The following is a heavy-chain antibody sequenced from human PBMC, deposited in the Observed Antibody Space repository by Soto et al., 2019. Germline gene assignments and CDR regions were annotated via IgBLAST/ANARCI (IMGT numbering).Heavy chain of an antibody. CDR1: GGSISSYY. CDR3: ARDRSSGRGYYYYGMDV. Sequence: QVQLQESGPGLVKPSETLSLTCTVSGGSISSYYWSWIRQPPGKGLEWIGYIYYSGSTNYNPSLKSRVTISVQTSMPQFSLKLSSVTAADTAVYYCARDRSSGRGYYYYGMDVWGQGTTVTVSS. J-gene: IGHJ6*02. D-gene: IGHD3-10*01. V-gene: IGHV4-59*01. CDR2: IYYSGST.